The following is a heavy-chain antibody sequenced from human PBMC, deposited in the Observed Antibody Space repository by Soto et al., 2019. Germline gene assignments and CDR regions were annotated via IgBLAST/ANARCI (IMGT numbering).Heavy chain of an antibody. CDR1: DKPSPSYI. V-gene: IGHV1-8*01. J-gene: IGHJ6*02. D-gene: IGHD3-10*01. CDR2: MNPNSGNT. Sequence: LRLFQPGAELKKPGASLKVSSRPLDKPSPSYIITWGGQPPGQGLGGLEWMNPNSGNTGYAQKFQGRVTMTRNTSISTAYMELSSLRSEDTAVYYCAKSIRGLRGVHYYYGMDVWGQGTTVTVSS. CDR3: AKSIRGLRGVHYYYGMDV.